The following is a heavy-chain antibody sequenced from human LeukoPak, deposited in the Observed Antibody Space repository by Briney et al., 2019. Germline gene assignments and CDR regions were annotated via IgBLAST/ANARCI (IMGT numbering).Heavy chain of an antibody. CDR2: IYSGGST. V-gene: IGHV3-66*01. Sequence: GGSLRLSCAASGFTVSSNYMSWVRQAPGKGLEWVSVIYSGGSTYYADSVKGRFTISRDNSKNTLYLQMNSLRAEDTAVYYCARDGYYGSGSLFNTFDYWGQGTLVTVSS. D-gene: IGHD3-10*01. CDR3: ARDGYYGSGSLFNTFDY. CDR1: GFTVSSNY. J-gene: IGHJ4*02.